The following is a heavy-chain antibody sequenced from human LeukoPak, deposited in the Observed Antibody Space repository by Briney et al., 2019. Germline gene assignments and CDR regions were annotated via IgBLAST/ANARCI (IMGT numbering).Heavy chain of an antibody. CDR2: MHSSGST. D-gene: IGHD1-26*01. Sequence: GGSLRLSCAASGFTVNTNYMSWVRPAPGKGLEWVSIMHSSGSTYYADSVKGRFTFSRDNSKNTLYLQMNSLRAEDTAVYYCARDGGSGRGYYYYYGMDVWGQGTTVTVSS. CDR1: GFTVNTNY. J-gene: IGHJ6*02. V-gene: IGHV3-53*01. CDR3: ARDGGSGRGYYYYYGMDV.